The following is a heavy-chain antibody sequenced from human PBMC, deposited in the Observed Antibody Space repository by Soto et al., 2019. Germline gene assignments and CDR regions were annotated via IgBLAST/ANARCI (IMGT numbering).Heavy chain of an antibody. V-gene: IGHV2-26*01. Sequence: SGPTLVNPTETLTLTCTVSGFSLTTGKMGVSWIRQPPGKALEWLAHIFSDNERSYSTSLQGRLTISKDTSGSQVVLSMTNVDPVDTDTYYCTLRQDTSRGPIYWGQGIMVTVSS. CDR1: GFSLTTGKMG. CDR2: IFSDNER. D-gene: IGHD6-13*01. J-gene: IGHJ4*02. CDR3: TLRQDTSRGPIY.